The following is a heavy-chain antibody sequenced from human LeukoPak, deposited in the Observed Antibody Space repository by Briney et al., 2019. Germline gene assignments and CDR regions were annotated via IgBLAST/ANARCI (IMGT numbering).Heavy chain of an antibody. Sequence: PGGSLRLSCAASGFTFSSYAMSWVRQAPGKGLEWVSAISGSGGSTYYADSVKGRFTISRDNSKNTLYLQMNSLRAEDTAVYYCAKANLGIVGAKGARKFFDYWGQGTLVTVSS. CDR2: ISGSGGST. J-gene: IGHJ4*02. V-gene: IGHV3-23*01. CDR3: AKANLGIVGAKGARKFFDY. D-gene: IGHD1-26*01. CDR1: GFTFSSYA.